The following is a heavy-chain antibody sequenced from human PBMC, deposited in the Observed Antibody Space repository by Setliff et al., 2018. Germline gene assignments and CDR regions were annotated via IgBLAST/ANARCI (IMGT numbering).Heavy chain of an antibody. CDR1: GYSFITYW. CDR3: VRAGSGIGGDLDY. D-gene: IGHD3-10*01. CDR2: IYPGDSDT. Sequence: GASLKLSCTGSGYSFITYWIGWVRQMPGKGLEWMGIIYPGDSDTRYSPSFQGQVTISADKSITTAYLQWSSLKASDAAIYYCVRAGSGIGGDLDYWGQGTLVTVSS. J-gene: IGHJ4*02. V-gene: IGHV5-51*01.